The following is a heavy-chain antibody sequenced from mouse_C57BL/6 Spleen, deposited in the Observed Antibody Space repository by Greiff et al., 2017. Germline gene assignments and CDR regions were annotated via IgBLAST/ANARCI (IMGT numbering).Heavy chain of an antibody. CDR2: IYPGSGST. D-gene: IGHD2-3*01. J-gene: IGHJ2*01. Sequence: QVQLQQPGAELVKPGASVKMSCKASGYTFTSYWITWVKQRPGQGLEWIGDIYPGSGSTNYNEKFKSKATLTVDTSSSTAYMQLSSLTSEDSAVYDCARSGYDGYYGRYFDYWGQGTTLTVSS. CDR1: GYTFTSYW. V-gene: IGHV1-55*01. CDR3: ARSGYDGYYGRYFDY.